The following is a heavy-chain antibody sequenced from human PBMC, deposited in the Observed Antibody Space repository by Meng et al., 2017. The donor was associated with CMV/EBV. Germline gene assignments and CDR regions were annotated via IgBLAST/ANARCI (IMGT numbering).Heavy chain of an antibody. CDR1: Y. CDR2: INPNSGGT. CDR3: ARDPSTYDFWSGYYIATDNWFDP. Sequence: YMHWGGQAPGQGLEWMGWINPNSGGTNYAQKFQGRVTMTRDTSISTAYMELSRLRSDDTAVYYCARDPSTYDFWSGYYIATDNWFDPWGQGTLVTVSS. V-gene: IGHV1-2*02. D-gene: IGHD3-3*01. J-gene: IGHJ5*02.